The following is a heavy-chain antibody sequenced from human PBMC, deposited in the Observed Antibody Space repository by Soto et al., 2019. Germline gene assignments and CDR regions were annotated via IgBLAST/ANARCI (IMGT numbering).Heavy chain of an antibody. Sequence: PGGSLRLSCAASGFTFSSYGMHWVRQAPGKGLEWVAVISYDGSNKYYADSVKGRFTISRDNSKNTLYLQMNSLRAEDTAVYYCAKDKTGLYSSGWSPYLDYWDQGSLVTVCS. J-gene: IGHJ4*02. CDR2: ISYDGSNK. CDR1: GFTFSSYG. CDR3: AKDKTGLYSSGWSPYLDY. D-gene: IGHD6-19*01. V-gene: IGHV3-30*18.